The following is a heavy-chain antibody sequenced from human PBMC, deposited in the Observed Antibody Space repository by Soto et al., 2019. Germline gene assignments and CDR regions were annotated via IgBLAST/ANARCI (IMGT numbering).Heavy chain of an antibody. D-gene: IGHD1-26*01. J-gene: IGHJ4*02. CDR2: ISANNGNT. Sequence: QVQLVQSGAEVKKPGASVKVSCKASGYTFTNYGISWVRQAPGQGLEWMGWISANNGNTNYEQKLQGRVTITTDTSTSTADMELRSMRSDDTAVYYWARDRGSYALDYWCQGTLVTVSS. CDR1: GYTFTNYG. V-gene: IGHV1-18*01. CDR3: ARDRGSYALDY.